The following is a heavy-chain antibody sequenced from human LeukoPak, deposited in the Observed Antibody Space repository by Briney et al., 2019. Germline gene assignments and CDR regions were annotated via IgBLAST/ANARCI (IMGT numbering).Heavy chain of an antibody. J-gene: IGHJ4*02. CDR2: IYTSGST. CDR3: ASQDDSSGYSDNFDY. Sequence: PSETLSLTCTVSGGSISSYYWSWIRQPAGKGLEWIGRIYTSGSTNYNPSLKSRVTMSVDTSKNQFSLKLSSVTAADTAVYYCASQDDSSGYSDNFDYWGQGTLVTVSS. V-gene: IGHV4-4*07. CDR1: GGSISSYY. D-gene: IGHD3-22*01.